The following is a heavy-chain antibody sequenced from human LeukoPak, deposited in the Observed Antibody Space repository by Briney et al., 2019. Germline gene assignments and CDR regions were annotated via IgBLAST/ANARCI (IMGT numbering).Heavy chain of an antibody. CDR1: GYSFTSYW. J-gene: IGHJ4*02. CDR2: IYPGDSDT. D-gene: IGHD6-19*01. CDR3: ARGRREEGQCLDRELNFTS. V-gene: IGHV5-51*01. Sequence: GESLKISCKGSGYSFTSYWIGWVRQMPGKGLEWMGIIYPGDSDTRYSPSFQGQVTISADKSISTAYLQWSSLRASDAAMYYCARGRREEGQCLDRELNFTSWGKETLVPVSS.